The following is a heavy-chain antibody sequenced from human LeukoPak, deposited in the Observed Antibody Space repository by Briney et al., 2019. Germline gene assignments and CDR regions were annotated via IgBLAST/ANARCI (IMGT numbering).Heavy chain of an antibody. D-gene: IGHD1-26*01. CDR1: GFTFSSYA. CDR3: ARLTGYSDGMDV. J-gene: IGHJ6*02. CDR2: IYSGGST. Sequence: PGGSLRLSCAASGFTFSSYAMSWVRQAPGKGLEWVSVIYSGGSTYYADSVKGRFTISRHNSKNTLYLQMNSLRAEDTAVYYCARLTGYSDGMDVWGQGTTVTVSS. V-gene: IGHV3-53*04.